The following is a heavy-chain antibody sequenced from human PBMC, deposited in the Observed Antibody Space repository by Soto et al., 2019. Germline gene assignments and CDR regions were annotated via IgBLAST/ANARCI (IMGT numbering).Heavy chain of an antibody. J-gene: IGHJ6*02. CDR3: ARVGERPAGYYYYGMDV. CDR2: ISAYNGNT. V-gene: IGHV1-18*04. CDR1: GYTFTSYG. Sequence: QVQLVQSGAEVKKPGASVKVSCKASGYTFTSYGISWVRQAPGQGLEWMGWISAYNGNTNYAQKLQGRVTMTTDTSTSTDYMELRSLRSDDTAVYYCARVGERPAGYYYYGMDVWGQGTTVTVSS.